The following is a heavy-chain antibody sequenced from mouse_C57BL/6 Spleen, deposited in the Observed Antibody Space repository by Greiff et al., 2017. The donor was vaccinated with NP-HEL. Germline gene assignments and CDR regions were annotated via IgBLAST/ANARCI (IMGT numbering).Heavy chain of an antibody. Sequence: VQLQQPGAELVRPGSSVKLSCKASGYTFTSYWMDWVKQRPGQGLEWIGNIYPSDSETHYNQKFKDKATLTVDKSSSTAYMQLSSLTSEDSAVYYCARKYGSSQYYFDYWGQGTTLTVSS. V-gene: IGHV1-61*01. CDR2: IYPSDSET. D-gene: IGHD1-1*01. CDR3: ARKYGSSQYYFDY. CDR1: GYTFTSYW. J-gene: IGHJ2*01.